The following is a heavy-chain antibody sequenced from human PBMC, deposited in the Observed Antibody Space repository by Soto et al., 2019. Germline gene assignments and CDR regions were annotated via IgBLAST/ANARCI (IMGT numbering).Heavy chain of an antibody. Sequence: GASVKVSCKASGGTFSSYAISWVRQAPGQGLEWMGGIIPIFGTANYAQKFQGRVTITADESTSTAYMELSSLRSEDTAVYYCARDRVKRERGYSLYYYYYGMDVWGRGTTVTVSS. CDR3: ARDRVKRERGYSLYYYYYGMDV. V-gene: IGHV1-69*13. CDR1: GGTFSSYA. CDR2: IIPIFGTA. D-gene: IGHD5-18*01. J-gene: IGHJ6*02.